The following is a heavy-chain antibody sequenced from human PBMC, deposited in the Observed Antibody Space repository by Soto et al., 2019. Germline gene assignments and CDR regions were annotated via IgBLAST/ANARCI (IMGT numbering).Heavy chain of an antibody. V-gene: IGHV3-33*01. J-gene: IGHJ6*02. CDR3: ARDLGGDCNYYYYYGMDV. D-gene: IGHD2-21*02. CDR1: GFTFSSYG. CDR2: IWYDGSNK. Sequence: QVQLVESGGGVVQPRRSLRLSCAASGFTFSSYGMHWVRQAPGKGLEWVAVIWYDGSNKYYADSVKGRFTISRDNSKNTLYLQMNSLRAEDTAVYYCARDLGGDCNYYYYYGMDVWGQGTTVTVSS.